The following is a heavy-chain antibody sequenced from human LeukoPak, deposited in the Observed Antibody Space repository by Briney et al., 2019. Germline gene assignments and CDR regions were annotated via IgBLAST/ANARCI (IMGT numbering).Heavy chain of an antibody. J-gene: IGHJ3*02. D-gene: IGHD3-22*01. V-gene: IGHV4-38-2*02. Sequence: SETLSLTCTVSGYSISSGYYWGWIRQPPGKGLEWIGSIYHSGSTYYNPSLKSRVTISVDTSKNQFSLKLSSVTAADTAVYYCAREIRDYYDSSEGTAFDIWGQGTMVTVSS. CDR1: GYSISSGYY. CDR2: IYHSGST. CDR3: AREIRDYYDSSEGTAFDI.